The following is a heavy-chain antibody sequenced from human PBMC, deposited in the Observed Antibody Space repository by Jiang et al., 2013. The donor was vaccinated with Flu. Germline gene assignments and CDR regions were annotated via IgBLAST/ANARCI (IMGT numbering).Heavy chain of an antibody. J-gene: IGHJ5*02. V-gene: IGHV4-4*09. D-gene: IGHD5-24*01. Sequence: GPGLVKPSETLSLTCTVSGGSISAYYWSWIRQSPGKGLEWMGYVHGSGSTNYNPSLKSRVIMSVDTSKNQFYLDLMSVTAADTAVYYCAKYLRDGYNYCIDPWGQGTLVTVSS. CDR2: VHGSGST. CDR3: AKYLRDGYNYCIDP. CDR1: GGSISAYY.